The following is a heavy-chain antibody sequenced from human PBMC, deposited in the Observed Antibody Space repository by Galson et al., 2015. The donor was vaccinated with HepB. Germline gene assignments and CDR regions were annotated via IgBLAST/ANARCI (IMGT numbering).Heavy chain of an antibody. D-gene: IGHD6-13*01. CDR1: GFTFSSYG. CDR2: ISYDGSNK. V-gene: IGHV3-30*18. J-gene: IGHJ6*02. Sequence: SLRLSCAASGFTFSSYGMHWVRQAPGKGLEWVAVISYDGSNKYYADSVKGRFTISRDNSKNTLYLQMNSLRAEDTAVYYCAKEVEAGNNYYYYGMDVWGQGTTVTVSS. CDR3: AKEVEAGNNYYYYGMDV.